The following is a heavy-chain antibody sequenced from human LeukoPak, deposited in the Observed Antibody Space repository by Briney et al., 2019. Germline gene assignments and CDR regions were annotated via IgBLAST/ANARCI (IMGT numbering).Heavy chain of an antibody. Sequence: PGGSLRLSCAASGFTFSSYATHWVRQAPGKGLEWVAVISYDGSNKYYADSVKGRFTISRDNSKNTLYLQMNSLRAEDTAVYYCARGLRPYYYGMDVWGQGTTVTVSS. V-gene: IGHV3-30*04. J-gene: IGHJ6*02. D-gene: IGHD5-12*01. CDR2: ISYDGSNK. CDR1: GFTFSSYA. CDR3: ARGLRPYYYGMDV.